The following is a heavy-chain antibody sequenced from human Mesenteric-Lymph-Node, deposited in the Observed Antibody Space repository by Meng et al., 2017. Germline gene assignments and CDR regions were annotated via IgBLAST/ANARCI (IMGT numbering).Heavy chain of an antibody. CDR2: IWYDGSNK. D-gene: IGHD3-10*01. V-gene: IGHV3-33*01. CDR1: GFTFSSYG. Sequence: GGSLRLSCAASGFTFSSYGMHWVRQAPGKGLEWVAVIWYDGSNKYYADPVKGRFTISRDNSKNTLYLQMNGLRTEDSAIYYCARGGVFGSGGYWGGAFDIWGQGTLVTVSS. J-gene: IGHJ3*02. CDR3: ARGGVFGSGGYWGGAFDI.